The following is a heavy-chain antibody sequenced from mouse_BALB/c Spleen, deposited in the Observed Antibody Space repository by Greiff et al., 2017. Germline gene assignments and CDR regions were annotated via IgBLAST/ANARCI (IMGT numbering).Heavy chain of an antibody. CDR2: IDPSDSYT. V-gene: IGHV1-69*02. CDR3: ARKTTVVADY. D-gene: IGHD1-1*01. Sequence: QVQLQQSGPELVKPGASVKMSCKASGYTFTSYWMHWVKQRPGQGLEWIGEIDPSDSYTNYNQKFKGKATLTVDKSSSTAYMQLSSLTSEDSAVYYCARKTTVVADYWGQGTTLTVSS. CDR1: GYTFTSYW. J-gene: IGHJ2*01.